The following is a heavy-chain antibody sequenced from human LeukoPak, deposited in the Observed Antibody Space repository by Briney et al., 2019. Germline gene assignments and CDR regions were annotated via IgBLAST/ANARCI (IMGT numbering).Heavy chain of an antibody. D-gene: IGHD3-22*01. CDR3: ARVRDSSGYYLGAFDV. V-gene: IGHV4-4*07. J-gene: IGHJ3*01. Sequence: SETLSLTCTVSNGSISSNYGSWIRQPAGKGLEWIGRIYNTGSTNYNPSLKSRVTMSVHTSKNQFSLGLSSVTAADTAIYYCARVRDSSGYYLGAFDVWGQGTMVTVSS. CDR2: IYNTGST. CDR1: NGSISSNY.